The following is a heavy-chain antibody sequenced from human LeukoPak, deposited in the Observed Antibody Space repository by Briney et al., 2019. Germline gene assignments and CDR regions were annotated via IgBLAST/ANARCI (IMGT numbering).Heavy chain of an antibody. CDR3: ARELRIWGSYRDEVGADY. V-gene: IGHV3-7*01. Sequence: QSGGSLRLSCAASGFTFSNYWMTWVRQAPGKGLEWVANIKQDGSEKNYVDSVRGRFTISRDNAQNSVSLQMNSLRVEDTGVYYCARELRIWGSYRDEVGADYWGQGTLVTVSS. CDR2: IKQDGSEK. J-gene: IGHJ4*02. D-gene: IGHD3-16*01. CDR1: GFTFSNYW.